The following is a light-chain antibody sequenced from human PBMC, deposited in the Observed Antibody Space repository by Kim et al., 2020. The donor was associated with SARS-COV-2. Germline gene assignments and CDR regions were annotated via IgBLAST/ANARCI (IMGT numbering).Light chain of an antibody. Sequence: ASRGDRITIICRASQSISSWLAWYQQKPGKPPKLQIYKASSLESGVPSRFSGSASGTEFTLTISSLQPDDFATYYCQQYNSYPWTFGQGTKVDIK. CDR3: QQYNSYPWT. V-gene: IGKV1-5*03. CDR1: QSISSW. J-gene: IGKJ1*01. CDR2: KAS.